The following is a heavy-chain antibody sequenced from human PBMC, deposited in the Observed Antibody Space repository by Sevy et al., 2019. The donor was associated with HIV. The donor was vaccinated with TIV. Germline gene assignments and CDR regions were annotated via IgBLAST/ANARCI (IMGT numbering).Heavy chain of an antibody. Sequence: GGSLRLSCTASGLTFDDYAMSWFRQAPGMGLEWVGFIRSKASGGTTEYAASVRGRFTISRNDSKSIAYLQMNSLKTEDTAVYYCTSLRMRRLWLLDYWGQGTLVTVSS. J-gene: IGHJ4*02. CDR1: GLTFDDYA. D-gene: IGHD5-18*01. CDR3: TSLRMRRLWLLDY. V-gene: IGHV3-49*03. CDR2: IRSKASGGTT.